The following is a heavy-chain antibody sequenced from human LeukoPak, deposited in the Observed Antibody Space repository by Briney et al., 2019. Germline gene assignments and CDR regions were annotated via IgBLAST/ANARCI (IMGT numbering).Heavy chain of an antibody. D-gene: IGHD3-22*01. CDR3: AKRDSSGYYYFDY. V-gene: IGHV3-23*01. Sequence: GGSLRLSCAASGFNFSSYAVSWVRQAPGEGLEWVSAIGGSGGTTYYADSVKGRFTISRDNSKNTLYLQMNSLRAEDTAVYYCAKRDSSGYYYFDYWGQGTLVTVSS. CDR2: IGGSGGTT. J-gene: IGHJ4*02. CDR1: GFNFSSYA.